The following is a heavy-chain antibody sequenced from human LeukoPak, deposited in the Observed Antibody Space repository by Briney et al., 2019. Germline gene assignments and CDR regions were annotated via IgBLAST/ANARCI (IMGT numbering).Heavy chain of an antibody. CDR2: ISSSGSTI. Sequence: PGGSLRLSCAASGFTFSSYEMNWVRQAPGKGLEWVSYISSSGSTIYYADSVKGRFTISRDNAKNSLYLQMNSLRAEDTAVYYCARDRNGSGSYYSRGDAFDIWGQGTMVTVSS. J-gene: IGHJ3*02. V-gene: IGHV3-48*03. CDR1: GFTFSSYE. CDR3: ARDRNGSGSYYSRGDAFDI. D-gene: IGHD3-10*01.